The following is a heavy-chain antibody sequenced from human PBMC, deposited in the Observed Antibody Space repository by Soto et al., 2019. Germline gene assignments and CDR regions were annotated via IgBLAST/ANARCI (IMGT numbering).Heavy chain of an antibody. CDR1: GFTFSSYA. Sequence: GGSLRLSCAASGFTFSSYAMSWVRQAPGKGLEWVSAISGSGGSTSYAQKFQGRVTMTRDTSTSTVYMELSSLRSEDTAVYYCARDPSPVLRYFDWLSWFDPWGQGTLVTVSS. CDR3: ARDPSPVLRYFDWLSWFDP. J-gene: IGHJ5*02. D-gene: IGHD3-9*01. CDR2: ISGSGGST. V-gene: IGHV3-23*01.